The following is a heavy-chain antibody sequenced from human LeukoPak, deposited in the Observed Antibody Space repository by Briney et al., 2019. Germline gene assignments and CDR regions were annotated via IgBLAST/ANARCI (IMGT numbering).Heavy chain of an antibody. CDR3: ARRWGSYRYAWFDP. D-gene: IGHD3-16*02. J-gene: IGHJ5*02. CDR1: GGSFSGYY. CDR2: INHSGST. Sequence: TPSETLSLTYAVYGGSFSGYYWSWIRQPPGKGLEWIGEINHSGSTNYNPSLKSRVTISVDTSKNQFSLKLSSVTAADTAVYYCARRWGSYRYAWFDPWGQGTLVTVSS. V-gene: IGHV4-34*01.